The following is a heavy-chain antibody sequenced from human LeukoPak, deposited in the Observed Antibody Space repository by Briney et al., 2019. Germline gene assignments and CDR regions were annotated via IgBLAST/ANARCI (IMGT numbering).Heavy chain of an antibody. V-gene: IGHV3-21*01. Sequence: GGSLRLSCAASGFTFSSYSMNWVRQAPGKGLEWVSSISSDSSYTYYVDSVRGRFTISRDNAKNSLFLQMHSLRAEDTAVYYCASGVEEYSYGSDYWGQGTLVTVSS. CDR1: GFTFSSYS. CDR2: ISSDSSYT. J-gene: IGHJ4*02. CDR3: ASGVEEYSYGSDY. D-gene: IGHD5-18*01.